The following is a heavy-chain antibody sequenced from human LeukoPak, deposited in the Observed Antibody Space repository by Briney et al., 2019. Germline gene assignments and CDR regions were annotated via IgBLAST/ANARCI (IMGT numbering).Heavy chain of an antibody. V-gene: IGHV1-46*01. CDR3: ARDLGSGWYYFDS. Sequence: ASVKASCKASGYTFTSCYVHWVRLAPGQGLEWMGLINPNDGGTSYAQKFQGRVTMTRDMSTSTVYMEVSSLRSEDTAVYYCARDLGSGWYYFDSWGQGTLVTVSS. CDR1: GYTFTSCY. J-gene: IGHJ4*02. D-gene: IGHD6-19*01. CDR2: INPNDGGT.